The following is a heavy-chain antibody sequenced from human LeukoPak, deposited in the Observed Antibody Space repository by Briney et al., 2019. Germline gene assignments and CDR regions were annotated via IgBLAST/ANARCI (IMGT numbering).Heavy chain of an antibody. V-gene: IGHV3-7*01. CDR3: ARDLFPGYSSSWYYDY. D-gene: IGHD6-13*01. J-gene: IGHJ4*02. CDR2: IKQDGSEK. Sequence: GGSLRLSCAASGFTFSSYWMSWVRQAPGKGLEWVANIKQDGSEKYYVDSVKGRFTISRDNAKNSLYLQMNSLRAEDTAVYYCARDLFPGYSSSWYYDYWGQGTLVTVSS. CDR1: GFTFSSYW.